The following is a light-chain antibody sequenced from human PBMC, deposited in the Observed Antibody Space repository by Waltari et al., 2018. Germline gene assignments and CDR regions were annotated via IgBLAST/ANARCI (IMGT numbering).Light chain of an antibody. Sequence: QSALTQPASVYGAPGQSITIPCPGTSSDVGGYNYVSWYQQHPGKAPKLMIYDVSKRPSGVSNRFSGSKSGNTASLTISGLQAEDEADYYCCSYAGSSTYVFGTGTKVTVL. CDR3: CSYAGSSTYV. V-gene: IGLV2-23*02. CDR2: DVS. J-gene: IGLJ1*01. CDR1: SSDVGGYNY.